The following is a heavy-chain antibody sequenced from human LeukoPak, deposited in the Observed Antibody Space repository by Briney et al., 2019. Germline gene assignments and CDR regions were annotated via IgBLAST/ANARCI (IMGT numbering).Heavy chain of an antibody. CDR1: GGSFSGYY. CDR3: ARGLHYDSSGYQDS. CDR2: INHSGST. D-gene: IGHD3-22*01. Sequence: SETLSLTCAVYGGSFSGYYWSWIRQPPGKGLQWIGEINHSGSTNCNPSLKSRVTISVDTSKNQFSLKLSSVTAADTAVYYCARGLHYDSSGYQDSWGQGTLVTVSS. J-gene: IGHJ4*02. V-gene: IGHV4-34*01.